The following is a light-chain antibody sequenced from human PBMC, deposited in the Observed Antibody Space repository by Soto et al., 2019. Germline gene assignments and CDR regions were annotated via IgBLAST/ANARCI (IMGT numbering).Light chain of an antibody. CDR1: QSVGSY. CDR3: QQYASSPIT. J-gene: IGKJ5*01. CDR2: GAS. Sequence: EIVMTQSPATLSVSPGEGVTLCCRARQSVGSYLAWYQQKPGHAPRLLIYGASSMATGIPYRFSGSGSGTDFTLTISSLQPEDFAVYYCQQYASSPITFGQGTRLEI. V-gene: IGKV3D-15*01.